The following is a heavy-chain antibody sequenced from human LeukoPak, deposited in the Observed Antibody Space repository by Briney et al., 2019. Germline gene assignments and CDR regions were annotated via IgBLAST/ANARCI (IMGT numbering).Heavy chain of an antibody. D-gene: IGHD3-10*01. CDR2: INPNSGGT. CDR3: ARSILPPKHAFDI. J-gene: IGHJ3*02. CDR1: GYTFTGYY. V-gene: IGHV1-2*06. Sequence: ASVKVSFKASGYTFTGYYMHWVRQAPGQGLEWMGRINPNSGGTNYAQKFQGRVTMTRDTSISTAYMELSRLRSDDTAVYYCARSILPPKHAFDIWGQGTMVTVSS.